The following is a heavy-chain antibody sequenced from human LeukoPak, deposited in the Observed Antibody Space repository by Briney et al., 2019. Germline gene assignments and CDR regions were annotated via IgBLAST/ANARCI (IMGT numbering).Heavy chain of an antibody. CDR2: IYYSGST. V-gene: IGHV4-59*01. CDR3: ATHTAYSSGWYDY. CDR1: GGSISSYY. J-gene: IGHJ4*02. Sequence: SETLSLTCTVSGGSISSYYWSWIRQPPGKGLEWIGYIYYSGSTNYNPSLKSRVTISVDTSKNQFSLKLSSVTAADTAVYYCATHTAYSSGWYDYWGQGTLVTVSS. D-gene: IGHD6-19*01.